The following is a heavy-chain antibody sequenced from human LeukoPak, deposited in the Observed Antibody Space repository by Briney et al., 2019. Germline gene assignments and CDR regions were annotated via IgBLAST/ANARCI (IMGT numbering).Heavy chain of an antibody. CDR3: ARGALNWFDP. CDR1: GGSIGSYF. J-gene: IGHJ5*02. CDR2: ISKSGST. Sequence: PSETLSLTCTVSGGSIGSYFWSWIRQPPGKGLEWIGYISKSGSTNNNPALKSRVTISIDTSKNQFSLKVTSVTAADTAVYYCARGALNWFDPWGQGTLVTVFS. V-gene: IGHV4-59*01.